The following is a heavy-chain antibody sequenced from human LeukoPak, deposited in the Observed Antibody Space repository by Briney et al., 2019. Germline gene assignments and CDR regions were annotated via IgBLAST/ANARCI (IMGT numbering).Heavy chain of an antibody. CDR1: GFTFSSYG. Sequence: PGGSLRLSCAASGFTFSSYGMHWVRQAPGKGLEWVAVIWYDGSNKYYADSVKGRFTISRDNSKNTLYLQMSSLRAEDTAVYYCARGFRRSGNYFDYWGQGTLVTVSS. D-gene: IGHD6-19*01. CDR2: IWYDGSNK. V-gene: IGHV3-33*01. CDR3: ARGFRRSGNYFDY. J-gene: IGHJ4*02.